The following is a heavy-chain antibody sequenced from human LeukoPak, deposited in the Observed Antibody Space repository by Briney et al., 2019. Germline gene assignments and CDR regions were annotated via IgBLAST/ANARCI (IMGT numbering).Heavy chain of an antibody. CDR3: ARVAIYDSSGYYSVDYYYMDV. J-gene: IGHJ6*03. Sequence: SVKVSCKASGGTFISYAISWVRQAPGQGLEWMGGIIPIFGTANYAQKLQSRVTITADESTSTAYMELSSLRSEDTAVYYCARVAIYDSSGYYSVDYYYMDVWGKGTTVTVSS. D-gene: IGHD3-22*01. V-gene: IGHV1-69*13. CDR2: IIPIFGTA. CDR1: GGTFISYA.